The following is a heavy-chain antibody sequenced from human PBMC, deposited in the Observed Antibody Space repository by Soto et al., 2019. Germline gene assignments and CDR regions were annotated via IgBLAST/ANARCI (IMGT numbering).Heavy chain of an antibody. J-gene: IGHJ6*02. D-gene: IGHD3-9*01. Sequence: QVQLQQWGAGLLKPSETLSLTCAVYGGSFSGYYWSWIRQPPGKGLEWIGEINHSGSPNYNPSLKSRVTISVDPSKNQFSLKLSSVTAADTTVYYCAEGLRYFRGMDVWGQGTTVTVSS. CDR3: AEGLRYFRGMDV. V-gene: IGHV4-34*01. CDR2: INHSGSP. CDR1: GGSFSGYY.